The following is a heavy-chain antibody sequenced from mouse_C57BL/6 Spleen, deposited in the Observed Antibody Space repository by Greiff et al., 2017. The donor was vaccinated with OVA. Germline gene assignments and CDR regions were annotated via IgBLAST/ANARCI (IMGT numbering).Heavy chain of an antibody. CDR1: GYTFTSYW. CDR3: AREGYIYYYGSSYDDAMDY. J-gene: IGHJ4*01. Sequence: VQLQQPGAELVKPGASVKLSCKASGYTFTSYWMHWVKQRPGRGLEWIGRIDPNSGGTKYNEKLKSKAKLTVDKPSSTAYMQLSSLTSEDSAVYYCAREGYIYYYGSSYDDAMDYWGQGTSVTVSS. V-gene: IGHV1-72*01. CDR2: IDPNSGGT. D-gene: IGHD1-1*01.